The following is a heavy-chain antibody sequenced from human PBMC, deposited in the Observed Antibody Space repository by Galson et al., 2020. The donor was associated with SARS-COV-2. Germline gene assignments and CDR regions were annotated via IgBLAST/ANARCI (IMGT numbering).Heavy chain of an antibody. CDR3: ARVDCSGGSCYPYYYYGMDV. J-gene: IGHJ6*02. V-gene: IGHV1-69*02. D-gene: IGHD2-15*01. CDR1: GGTFSSYT. CDR2: IIPILGIA. Sequence: SVKVSCKASGGTFSSYTISWVRQAPGQGLEWMGRIIPILGIANYAQKFQGRVTITADKSTSTAYMELSSLRSEDTAVYYCARVDCSGGSCYPYYYYGMDVWGQGTTVTVSS.